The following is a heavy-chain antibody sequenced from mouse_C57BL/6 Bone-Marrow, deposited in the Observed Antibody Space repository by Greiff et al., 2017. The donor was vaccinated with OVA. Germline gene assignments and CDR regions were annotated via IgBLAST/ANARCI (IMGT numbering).Heavy chain of an antibody. V-gene: IGHV10-1*01. D-gene: IGHD2-3*01. CDR1: GFSFNTYA. CDR2: IRSKSNNYAT. CDR3: VRLFYGGYVYAMDY. J-gene: IGHJ4*01. Sequence: EVMLVESGGGLVQPKGSLKLSCAASGFSFNTYAMNWVRQAPGKGLEWVARIRSKSNNYATYYADSVKDRFTISRDDSESMLYLQMNNLKTEDTAMYYCVRLFYGGYVYAMDYWGQGTSVTVSS.